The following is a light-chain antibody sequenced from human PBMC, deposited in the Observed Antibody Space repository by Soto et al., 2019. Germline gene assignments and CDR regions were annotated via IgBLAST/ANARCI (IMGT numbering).Light chain of an antibody. CDR3: QQYNNWPPWT. CDR1: QSVSSSY. J-gene: IGKJ1*01. CDR2: GAS. Sequence: EIVLTQSPGTLSLSPGERATLSCRASQSVSSSYLAWYQQKPGQAPRLLIYGASSRATGIPDRLSGSGSGTDFTLTISRLEPEDFAVYYCQQYNNWPPWTFGQGTKVDI. V-gene: IGKV3-20*01.